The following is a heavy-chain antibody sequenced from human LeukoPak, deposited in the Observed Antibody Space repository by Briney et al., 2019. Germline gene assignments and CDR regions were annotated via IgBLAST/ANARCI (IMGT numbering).Heavy chain of an antibody. CDR2: ISYDGSNK. V-gene: IGHV3-30*18. CDR1: GFTFSSYG. J-gene: IGHJ5*02. D-gene: IGHD6-13*01. Sequence: HAGGSLRLACAASGFTFSSYGMHWVRQAPGKGLEWVAVISYDGSNKYYSDSVKGRFTISRDNSKNTLYLQMNSLRAEDTTVYYCAKDDSWASTVPWGQGTLVTVSS. CDR3: AKDDSWASTVP.